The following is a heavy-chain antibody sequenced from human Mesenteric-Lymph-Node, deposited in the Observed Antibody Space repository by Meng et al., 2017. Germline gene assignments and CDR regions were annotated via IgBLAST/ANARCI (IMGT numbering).Heavy chain of an antibody. CDR3: ARRGPSGNFSP. V-gene: IGHV4-34*01. D-gene: IGHD3-10*01. J-gene: IGHJ5*02. CDR1: GGSFSGYY. CDR2: INHSGST. Sequence: QVQLQQWGAGLLKPSEPLSLTCAVYGGSFSGYYWSWIRQPPGKGLEWIGEINHSGSTNYNPSLKSRVTISVDTSKNQFSLKLSSVTAADSAVYYCARRGPSGNFSPWSQGALVTVSS.